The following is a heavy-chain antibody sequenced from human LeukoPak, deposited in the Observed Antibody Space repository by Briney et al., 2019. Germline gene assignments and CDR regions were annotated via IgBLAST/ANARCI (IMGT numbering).Heavy chain of an antibody. CDR1: GYTFTSYG. D-gene: IGHD5-24*01. CDR2: ISAYNGNT. CDR3: ARVLERWLQLVDY. J-gene: IGHJ4*02. Sequence: ASVKVSCKASGYTFTSYGISWVRQAPGQGLEWMGWISAYNGNTNYAQKLQGRVTMTTDTSTSIAYMEPRSLRSDDTAVYYCARVLERWLQLVDYWGQGTLVTVSS. V-gene: IGHV1-18*01.